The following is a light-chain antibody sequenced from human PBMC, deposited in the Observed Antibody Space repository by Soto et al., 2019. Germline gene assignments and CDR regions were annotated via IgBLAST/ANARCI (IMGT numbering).Light chain of an antibody. CDR1: QSISRY. CDR3: QHYNSYSEA. Sequence: DIQMTQSPSSLSASVGDRVTITCRASQSISRYLNWYQQKPGKAPKLVIYAASSLQSGVPSRFSGSGSGTEFTLTISSLKNDDFATYYCQHYNSYSEAFGQGTKVDIK. CDR2: AAS. V-gene: IGKV1-39*01. J-gene: IGKJ1*01.